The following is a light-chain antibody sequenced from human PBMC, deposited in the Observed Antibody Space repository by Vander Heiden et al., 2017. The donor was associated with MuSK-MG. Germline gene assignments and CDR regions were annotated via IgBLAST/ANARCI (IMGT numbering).Light chain of an antibody. J-gene: IGKJ4*01. V-gene: IGKV3-11*01. CDR2: DAS. Sequence: EIVLTQSPATLSLSPGERATLSCRASQSISTYLAWYQHKPGQAPRLLIYDASNRATGIPARFGASGSGTDFTLSISSLEPEDFAVYYCQHRWNWPLTFGGGTKVEIK. CDR1: QSISTY. CDR3: QHRWNWPLT.